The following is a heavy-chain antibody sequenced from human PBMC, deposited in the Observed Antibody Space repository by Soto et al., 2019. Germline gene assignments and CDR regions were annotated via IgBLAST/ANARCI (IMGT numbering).Heavy chain of an antibody. D-gene: IGHD6-6*01. CDR1: GFTFSSYA. V-gene: IGHV3-23*01. CDR2: ISGSGGST. CDR3: AKATSARPFAFDI. Sequence: GGSLRLSCAASGFTFSSYAMSWVRQAPGKGLEWVSAISGSGGSTYYADSVKGRFTISRDNSKNTLYLQMNSLRAEATAVYYCAKATSARPFAFDIWGQGTMVTVSS. J-gene: IGHJ3*02.